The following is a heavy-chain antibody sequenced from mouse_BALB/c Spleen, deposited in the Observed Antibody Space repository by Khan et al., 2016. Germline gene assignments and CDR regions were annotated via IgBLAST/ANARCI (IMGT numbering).Heavy chain of an antibody. J-gene: IGHJ2*01. V-gene: IGHV5-4*02. CDR3: AVYYCGSSYDY. D-gene: IGHD1-1*01. CDR1: GFTFSDYY. CDR2: ISDGGSYT. Sequence: EVELVESGGGLVKPGGSLKLSCAASGFTFSDYYMYWVSQTPEKRLEWVATISDGGSYTYYPDSVKGRFTISRDNAKNNLYLQMSSLKSEDTAIYYCAVYYCGSSYDYWGQGTTLTFSS.